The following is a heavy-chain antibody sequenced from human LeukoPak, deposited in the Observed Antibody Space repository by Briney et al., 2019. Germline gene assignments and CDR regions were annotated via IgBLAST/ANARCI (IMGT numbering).Heavy chain of an antibody. D-gene: IGHD6-19*01. CDR2: ISYDGSNK. CDR3: ANPYSSGWYGL. J-gene: IGHJ4*02. Sequence: GGSLRLSCAASGVTFSSYGMHWVRQAPGKGLEWVAVISYDGSNKYYADSVKGRFTISRDNSKNTLYLQMNSLRAEDTAVYYCANPYSSGWYGLWGQGTLVTVSS. V-gene: IGHV3-30*18. CDR1: GVTFSSYG.